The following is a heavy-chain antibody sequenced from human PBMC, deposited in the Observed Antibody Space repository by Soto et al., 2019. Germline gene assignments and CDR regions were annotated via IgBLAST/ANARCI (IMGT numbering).Heavy chain of an antibody. V-gene: IGHV5-51*01. CDR1: GYTFNTYW. CDR2: MSPGNSDI. Sequence: PGESLKISCRGFGYTFNTYWIGWVRQMPGKGLEWMGVMSPGNSDIRYSPAFQGQVSISADTSISTAYLQWSSLKTSDSGMYYSERKGRTSASSDLWGQGTLVTVSS. CDR3: ERKGRTSASSDL. D-gene: IGHD4-17*01. J-gene: IGHJ4*02.